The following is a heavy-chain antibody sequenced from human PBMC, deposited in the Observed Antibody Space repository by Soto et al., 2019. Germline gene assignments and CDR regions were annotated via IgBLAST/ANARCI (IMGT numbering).Heavy chain of an antibody. CDR1: GGSISSYY. J-gene: IGHJ5*01. D-gene: IGHD3-10*01. Sequence: QVQLQESGPGLVKPSEPLSLTCTVSGGSISSYYWSWIRQPPGKGLEWIGFIFYSGSTSYNPSLKSRVTISIYTSEYQFSLKLNSVTAADTAVYYCASMRGDPFLSFDSGGQCTLFAVSS. CDR2: IFYSGST. V-gene: IGHV4-59*01. CDR3: ASMRGDPFLSFDS.